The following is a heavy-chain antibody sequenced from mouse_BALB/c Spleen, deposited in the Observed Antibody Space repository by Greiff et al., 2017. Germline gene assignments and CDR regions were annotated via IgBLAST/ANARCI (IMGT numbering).Heavy chain of an antibody. Sequence: QVQLKQPGAELVKPGASVKLSCKASGYTFTSYYMYWVKQRPGQGLEWIGGINPSNGGTNFNEKFKSKATLTVDKSSSTAYMRLSSLTSEDSAVYYCTRATYYRYDDYFDYWGQGTTLTVSS. CDR1: GYTFTSYY. J-gene: IGHJ2*01. CDR2: INPSNGGT. CDR3: TRATYYRYDDYFDY. V-gene: IGHV1S81*02. D-gene: IGHD2-14*01.